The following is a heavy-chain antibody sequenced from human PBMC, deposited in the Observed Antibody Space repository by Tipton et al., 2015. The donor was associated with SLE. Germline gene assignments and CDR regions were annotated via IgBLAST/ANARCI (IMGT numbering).Heavy chain of an antibody. CDR3: AKDVSPNTPMATDY. D-gene: IGHD5-18*01. Sequence: SLRLSCAASGFTFSSYAMHWVRQAPGKGLEWVSAISGSGGSTYYAASVKGRFTISRDNSKNTLYLQMNSLRAEDTAVYYCAKDVSPNTPMATDYWGQGTLVTVSS. CDR2: ISGSGGST. CDR1: GFTFSSYA. V-gene: IGHV3-23*01. J-gene: IGHJ4*02.